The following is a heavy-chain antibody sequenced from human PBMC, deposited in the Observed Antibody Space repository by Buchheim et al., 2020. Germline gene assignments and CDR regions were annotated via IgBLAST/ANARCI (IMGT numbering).Heavy chain of an antibody. J-gene: IGHJ4*02. V-gene: IGHV3-48*04. CDR1: GFTISSYS. CDR3: ARDANWNPDY. CDR2: ISSGSNII. Sequence: EVQLVESGGGLVQPGGSLRLSCAASGFTISSYSMIWVRQALGKGLEWVSFISSGSNIIYYADSVKGRFTISRDNAKNSLFLQMNSLRGEDTAVYYCARDANWNPDYWGQGTL. D-gene: IGHD1-20*01.